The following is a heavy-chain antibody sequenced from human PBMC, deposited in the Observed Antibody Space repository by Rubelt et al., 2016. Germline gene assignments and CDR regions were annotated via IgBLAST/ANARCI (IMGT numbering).Heavy chain of an antibody. V-gene: IGHV3-23*01. J-gene: IGHJ6*02. CDR2: ISGSGGST. D-gene: IGHD3-16*01. CDR3: ARDLGGDYYYYGMDV. Sequence: TFSSYAMSWVRQAPGKGLEWVSAISGSGGSTYYADSVKGRFTISRDNSKNTLYLQMNSLRAEDTAVYYCARDLGGDYYYYGMDVWGQGTTVTVSS. CDR1: TFSSYA.